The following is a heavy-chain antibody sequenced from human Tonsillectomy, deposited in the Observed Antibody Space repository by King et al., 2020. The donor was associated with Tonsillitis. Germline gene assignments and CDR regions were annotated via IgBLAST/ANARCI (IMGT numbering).Heavy chain of an antibody. Sequence: VTLKESGPVLVKPTETLTLTCTVSGFSLNNARMGVRWIRQPPGKALEWLAHIFSNDKKSYSTSLKSRLTISKDTSKSQVAITMTNIDPVDTGTYYCARIRSINKWNELNAWLLFDNWGQGSLVTVSS. J-gene: IGHJ4*02. CDR3: ARIRSINKWNELNAWLLFDN. CDR2: IFSNDKK. D-gene: IGHD1-1*01. CDR1: GFSLNNARMG. V-gene: IGHV2-26*01.